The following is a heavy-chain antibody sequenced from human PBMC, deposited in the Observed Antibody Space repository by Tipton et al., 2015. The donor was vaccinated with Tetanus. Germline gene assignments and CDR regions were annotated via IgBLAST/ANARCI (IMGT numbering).Heavy chain of an antibody. CDR2: ISNSGST. CDR1: GGSISSGGYF. V-gene: IGHV4-31*03. D-gene: IGHD5-24*01. CDR3: ARTTRRWLHPDY. J-gene: IGHJ4*02. Sequence: TLSLTCTVSGGSISSGGYFWNWIRQRPGGGPEWIGYISNSGSTYYNPSLKRRVSISVDTAKNQFSLQLSSVTAADTAIYYCARTTRRWLHPDYWGQGTLVTVSS.